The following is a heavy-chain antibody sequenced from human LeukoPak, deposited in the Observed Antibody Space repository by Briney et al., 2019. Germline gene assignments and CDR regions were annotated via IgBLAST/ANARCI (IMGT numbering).Heavy chain of an antibody. V-gene: IGHV3-23*01. CDR2: ISGSGGST. CDR3: AKDDAWLQFGE. J-gene: IGHJ4*02. D-gene: IGHD3-10*01. Sequence: GGSLRLSCAASGFTFSSYGMSWVRQAPGKGLEWVSAISGSGGSTYYADSVKGRFTISRDNSKNTLYLQMNSLRAEDTAVYYCAKDDAWLQFGEWSQGTLVTVSS. CDR1: GFTFSSYG.